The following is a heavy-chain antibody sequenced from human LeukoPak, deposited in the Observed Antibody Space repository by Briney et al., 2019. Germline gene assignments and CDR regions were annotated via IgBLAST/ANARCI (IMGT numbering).Heavy chain of an antibody. J-gene: IGHJ5*02. CDR3: ARLWGGNGYSGGSLNL. D-gene: IGHD3-16*01. V-gene: IGHV3-33*01. CDR1: GYTFSRHG. Sequence: LRLSCAASGYTFSRHGIHWVRQAPGKGLEWVAVVWYDGRNRDYADSVKGRFTISKDNSNNMVFLQMDRLRAEDTAVYYCARLWGGNGYSGGSLNLWGQGTLVTVSS. CDR2: VWYDGRNR.